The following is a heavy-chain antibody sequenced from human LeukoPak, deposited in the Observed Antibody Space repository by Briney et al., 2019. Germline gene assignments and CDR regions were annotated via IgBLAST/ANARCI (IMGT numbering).Heavy chain of an antibody. D-gene: IGHD2-2*01. Sequence: GGSLRLSCAASGFTFSDYYMSWIRQAPGKGLEWVSYISSGSSTIYYADSVRGRFTISRDNAKSSLFLQMNSLRAEDTAVYYCARCSSTGCASSPLAGYLYWGQGTLVTVSS. V-gene: IGHV3-11*04. J-gene: IGHJ4*02. CDR3: ARCSSTGCASSPLAGYLY. CDR1: GFTFSDYY. CDR2: ISSGSSTI.